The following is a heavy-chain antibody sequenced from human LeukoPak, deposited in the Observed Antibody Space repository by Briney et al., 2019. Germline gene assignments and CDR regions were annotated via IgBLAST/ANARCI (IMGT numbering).Heavy chain of an antibody. CDR1: GITFSSYA. D-gene: IGHD5-18*01. Sequence: PGGSLRLSCAASGITFSSYAMHWVRQAPGKGLDWGAVISYDGSNKYYADSVKGRFTISRDNSKNTLYLQMNSLRAEDTAVYYCARGTGYSYGYEPDYWGQGTLVTVSS. J-gene: IGHJ4*02. CDR3: ARGTGYSYGYEPDY. V-gene: IGHV3-30-3*01. CDR2: ISYDGSNK.